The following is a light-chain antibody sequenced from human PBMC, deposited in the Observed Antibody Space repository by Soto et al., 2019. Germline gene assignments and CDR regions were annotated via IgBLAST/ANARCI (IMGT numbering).Light chain of an antibody. CDR1: QRVSSNY. Sequence: EIVLTQSPATLSLSPGERATLSCGASQRVSSNYVAWYQQKAGLAPRLLIYDASTRATGIPDRFSGSGSETDFTLPISRLEPEDFAVYYCQQYGTAPAITFGQGTRLE. CDR3: QQYGTAPAIT. CDR2: DAS. V-gene: IGKV3D-20*01. J-gene: IGKJ5*01.